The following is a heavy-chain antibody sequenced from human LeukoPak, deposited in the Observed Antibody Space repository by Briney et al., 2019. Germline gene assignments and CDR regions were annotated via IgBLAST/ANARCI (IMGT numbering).Heavy chain of an antibody. Sequence: PSETLSLTCAVYGGSFSGYYWSWIRQPPGKGLEWIGEINHSGSTNYNPSLKSRVTISVDTSKNQFSLKLSSVTAADTAVYYCARDIGGYCSSTSCGYNWFDPWGQGTLVTVSS. V-gene: IGHV4-34*01. D-gene: IGHD2-2*01. CDR2: INHSGST. CDR1: GGSFSGYY. J-gene: IGHJ5*02. CDR3: ARDIGGYCSSTSCGYNWFDP.